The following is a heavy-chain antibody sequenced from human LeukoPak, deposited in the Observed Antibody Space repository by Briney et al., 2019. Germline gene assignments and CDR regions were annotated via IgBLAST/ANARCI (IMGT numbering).Heavy chain of an antibody. CDR1: GGSISSGDYY. Sequence: SQTLSLTCTVSGGSISSGDYYWSWIRQPPGKGLEWIGYIYHSGSTYYNPSLKSRVTISVDTSKNQFPLKLSSVTAADTAVYYCAREGYYYYMDVWGKGTTVTVSS. CDR2: IYHSGST. CDR3: AREGYYYYMDV. J-gene: IGHJ6*03. V-gene: IGHV4-30-4*08.